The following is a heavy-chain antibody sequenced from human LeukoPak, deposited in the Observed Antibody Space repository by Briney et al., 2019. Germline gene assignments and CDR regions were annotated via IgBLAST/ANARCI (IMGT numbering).Heavy chain of an antibody. V-gene: IGHV3-53*01. J-gene: IGHJ4*02. CDR1: EFTVSRNY. CDR2: IFSNGDT. D-gene: IGHD5-24*01. CDR3: TRDQMNY. Sequence: GGSLRLSCTASEFTVSRNYMLWVRQAPGKGLEWVSLIFSNGDTHYADSVKGRFTIPRDTSKSTVSLQMNSLRVEDTAMYYCTRDQMNYWGQGTLVTVSS.